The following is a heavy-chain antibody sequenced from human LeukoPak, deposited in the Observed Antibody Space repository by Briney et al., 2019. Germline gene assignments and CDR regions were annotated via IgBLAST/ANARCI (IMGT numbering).Heavy chain of an antibody. Sequence: SGTLSLTCAVSNYSISSNYYWGWIRQPPGKGLEWIGCIYRSGSAYYNPSLKSRVTISVDTSKNQFSLKLISVTAADTAVYYCARTAVRWYFDFWGRGSLVTVSS. V-gene: IGHV4-38-2*01. J-gene: IGHJ2*01. CDR3: ARTAVRWYFDF. CDR2: IYRSGSA. CDR1: NYSISSNYY. D-gene: IGHD6-19*01.